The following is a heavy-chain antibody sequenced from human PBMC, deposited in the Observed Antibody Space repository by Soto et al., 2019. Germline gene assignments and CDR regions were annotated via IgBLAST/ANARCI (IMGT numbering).Heavy chain of an antibody. Sequence: QVQLVQSGAEAKKPGASVRVSCKAFGYSFTNYYMHWVRQVPGQGLEWMGMINPKIGSTSYTQKFRDRVTMTRDTSPSTVYMELSSLRSEDTAVYYGPRGFVYSNSDFGRYYCDDWGQGPRVTVSS. D-gene: IGHD4-4*01. J-gene: IGHJ4*02. CDR2: INPKIGST. CDR1: GYSFTNYY. CDR3: PRGFVYSNSDFGRYYCDD. V-gene: IGHV1-46*01.